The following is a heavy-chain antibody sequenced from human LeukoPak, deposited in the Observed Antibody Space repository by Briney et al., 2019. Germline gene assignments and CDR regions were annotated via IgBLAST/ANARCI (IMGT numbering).Heavy chain of an antibody. J-gene: IGHJ4*02. V-gene: IGHV3-23*01. CDR1: GLSFSSFA. CDR3: ARASWVSSTDAVR. CDR2: IRGNGET. Sequence: PGGSLRLSCAATGLSFSSFAMSWVRQGPARGLEWVSSIRGNGETFNAEFVKGRLTLSSDSSRNTVYFQLNNLRVEDTAIYYCARASWVSSTDAVRWGQGTLVTVSS. D-gene: IGHD3-16*01.